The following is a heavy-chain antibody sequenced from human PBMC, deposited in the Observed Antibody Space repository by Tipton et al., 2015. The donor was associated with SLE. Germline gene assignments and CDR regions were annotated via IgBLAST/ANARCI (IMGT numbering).Heavy chain of an antibody. J-gene: IGHJ2*01. CDR1: GDSISGQY. V-gene: IGHV4-59*08. Sequence: TLSLTCTVSGDSISGQYWSWIRQPPGKGLEWIGYIYYSGSTNYNPSLKSRVTISVDTSKNQFSLKLSSVTAADTAVYYCASEGPRSYWYFDLWGRGTLVTVSS. CDR3: ASEGPRSYWYFDL. D-gene: IGHD1-14*01. CDR2: IYYSGST.